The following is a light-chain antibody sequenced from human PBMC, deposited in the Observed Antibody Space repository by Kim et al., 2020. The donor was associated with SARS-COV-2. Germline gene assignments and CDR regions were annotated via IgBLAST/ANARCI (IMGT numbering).Light chain of an antibody. Sequence: SPGERATLSCRASQSVSSNLAWYQQKPGQAPRLLIYGASTRATGIPARFSGSGSGTEFTLTISSLQSEDFVVYYCQQYNNWLALTFGGGTKVDIK. CDR2: GAS. CDR1: QSVSSN. CDR3: QQYNNWLALT. V-gene: IGKV3D-15*01. J-gene: IGKJ4*01.